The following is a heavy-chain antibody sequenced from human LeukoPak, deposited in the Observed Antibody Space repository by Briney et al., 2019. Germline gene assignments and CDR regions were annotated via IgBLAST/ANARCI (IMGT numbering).Heavy chain of an antibody. CDR3: AREERSFLRITIFGHGIDP. CDR2: IYYSGST. Sequence: PSETLSLTCTVSGGSISSGGYYWSWIRQHPGKGLEWIGYIYYSGSTYYNPSLKSRVTISVDTSKNQFSLKLSSVTAADTAVYYCAREERSFLRITIFGHGIDPWGQGTLVTVSS. D-gene: IGHD3-3*01. V-gene: IGHV4-31*03. CDR1: GGSISSGGYY. J-gene: IGHJ5*02.